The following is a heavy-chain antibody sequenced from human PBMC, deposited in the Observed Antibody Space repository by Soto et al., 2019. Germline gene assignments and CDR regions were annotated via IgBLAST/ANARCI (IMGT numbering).Heavy chain of an antibody. Sequence: SVKVSCKASGYTFTGYYMHWVRQAPGQGLEWMGWINPNSGGTNYAQKFQGWVTMTRDTSISTAYMELSRLRSDDTAVYYCARAILGYCSGGSCLTSPFFDYWGQGTLVTVSS. CDR2: INPNSGGT. CDR1: GYTFTGYY. D-gene: IGHD2-15*01. CDR3: ARAILGYCSGGSCLTSPFFDY. J-gene: IGHJ4*02. V-gene: IGHV1-2*04.